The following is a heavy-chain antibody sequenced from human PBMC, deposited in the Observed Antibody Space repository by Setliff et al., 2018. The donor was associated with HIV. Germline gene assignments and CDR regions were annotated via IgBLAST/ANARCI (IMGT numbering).Heavy chain of an antibody. CDR1: GFTFSNAW. Sequence: GGSLRLSCAASGFTFSNAWMSWVRQAPGKGLEWVGRIKSKTDGGTTEYAAPVKGRFTIPRDDSKNTLYLQMNTMKTEDTAVYYCAADIPTPLAQIDYWGQGTLVTVSS. D-gene: IGHD2-21*01. J-gene: IGHJ4*02. CDR3: AADIPTPLAQIDY. CDR2: IKSKTDGGTT. V-gene: IGHV3-15*01.